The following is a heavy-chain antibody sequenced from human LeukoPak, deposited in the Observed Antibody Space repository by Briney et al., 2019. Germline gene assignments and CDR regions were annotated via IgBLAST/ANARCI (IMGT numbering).Heavy chain of an antibody. Sequence: SETLSLTGTVSGGSISSYYWSWIRQPPGKGLEWIGYIYYSGSTNYNPSLKSRVTISVDTSKNQFSLKLSSVTAADTAVYYCAGAARGFPFDYWGQGTLVTVSS. CDR3: AGAARGFPFDY. V-gene: IGHV4-59*12. CDR1: GGSISSYY. J-gene: IGHJ4*02. CDR2: IYYSGST.